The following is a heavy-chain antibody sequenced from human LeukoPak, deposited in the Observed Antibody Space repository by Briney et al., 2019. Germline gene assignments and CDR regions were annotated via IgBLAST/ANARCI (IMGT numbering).Heavy chain of an antibody. CDR3: VCGGDWTEYYFDY. CDR2: ISSSGSTI. CDR1: GFIFSSYS. D-gene: IGHD2-21*02. J-gene: IGHJ4*02. V-gene: IGHV3-48*04. Sequence: GGSLRLSCAASGFIFSSYSMNWVRKAPGKGLEWVSYISSSGSTIYYADSVRGRFTISRDNAKNSLYLQMNSLRAEDTAVYYCVCGGDWTEYYFDYWGQGTLVTVSS.